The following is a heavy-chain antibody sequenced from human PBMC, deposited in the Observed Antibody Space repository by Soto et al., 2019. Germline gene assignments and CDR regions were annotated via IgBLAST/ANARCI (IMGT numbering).Heavy chain of an antibody. CDR2: INSDGSNT. CDR3: SIVREDHTIFGVVIHYGMDG. D-gene: IGHD3-3*01. CDR1: GFTFSNYW. V-gene: IGHV3-74*01. J-gene: IGHJ6*02. Sequence: QPGGSLRLSCSASGFTFSNYWMHWVRQPPGKGLVWVSRINSDGSNTNYADSVKGRFTISRDNAKNTLYLQMNSLRAEDTAVYYCSIVREDHTIFGVVIHYGMDGWGQGTTVPVSS.